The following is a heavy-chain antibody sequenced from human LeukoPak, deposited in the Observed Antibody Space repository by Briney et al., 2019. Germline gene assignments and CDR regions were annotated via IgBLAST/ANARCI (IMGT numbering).Heavy chain of an antibody. CDR3: ARGILDPFYFDY. J-gene: IGHJ4*02. Sequence: PGGCLRLSCAASGFTFSDYTMNWVRQAPGKGLEWVSSIGSSSSDIYYADSVKGRFTISRDNAKQSLSLHMNSLRAEDTAVYYCARGILDPFYFDYWGQGTVVTVSS. CDR2: IGSSSSDI. V-gene: IGHV3-21*01. CDR1: GFTFSDYT. D-gene: IGHD2/OR15-2a*01.